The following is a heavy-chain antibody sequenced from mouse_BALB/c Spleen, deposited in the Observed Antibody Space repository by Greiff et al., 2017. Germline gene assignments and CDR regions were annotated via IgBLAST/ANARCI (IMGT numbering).Heavy chain of an antibody. D-gene: IGHD2-10*01. V-gene: IGHV1-81*01. CDR3: ARSYYGNTYAMDY. CDR2: IYPGSGST. Sequence: VQLQQSGPELVKPGASVKMSCKASGYTFTDYVISWVKQRTGQGLEWIGEIYPGSGSTYYNEKFKGKATLTADKSSNTAYMELRSLTSEDTAVYYCARSYYGNTYAMDYWGQGTSVTVSS. CDR1: GYTFTDYV. J-gene: IGHJ4*01.